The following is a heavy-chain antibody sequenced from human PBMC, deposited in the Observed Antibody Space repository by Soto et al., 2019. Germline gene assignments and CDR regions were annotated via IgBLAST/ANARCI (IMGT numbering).Heavy chain of an antibody. CDR1: GFTFSSYG. V-gene: IGHV3-33*01. D-gene: IGHD5-18*01. Sequence: QVQVVESGGGVVQPGRSLRLSCAASGFTFSSYGMHWVRQAPGKGLEWVAVIWYDGSNKHYADSVTGRFTISRDNSKNTLYVQMNSLRAEDTAVYYCARGYSHGSIDYWGQGTLVTVSS. CDR3: ARGYSHGSIDY. J-gene: IGHJ4*02. CDR2: IWYDGSNK.